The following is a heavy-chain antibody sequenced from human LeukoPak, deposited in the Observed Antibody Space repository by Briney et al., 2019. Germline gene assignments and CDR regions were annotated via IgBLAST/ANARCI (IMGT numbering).Heavy chain of an antibody. CDR1: GGSISSYY. Sequence: PSETLSLTCTVSGGSISSYYWSWIRQPAGKGLEWIGYIYYSGSTNYNPSLKSRVTISVDTSKNQFSLKLSSVTAADTAVYYCASCGGDCSSDNWFDPWGQGTLVTVSS. V-gene: IGHV4-59*01. D-gene: IGHD2-21*02. CDR2: IYYSGST. J-gene: IGHJ5*02. CDR3: ASCGGDCSSDNWFDP.